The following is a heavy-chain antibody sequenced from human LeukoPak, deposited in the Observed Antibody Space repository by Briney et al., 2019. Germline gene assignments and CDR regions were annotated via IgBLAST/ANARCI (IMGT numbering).Heavy chain of an antibody. V-gene: IGHV4-59*12. D-gene: IGHD3-16*01. CDR3: ARDSRMMMTFGAVGAGYYHYHGMDV. CDR1: GGSISSYY. Sequence: TSETLSLTCTVSGGSISSYYWSWIRQPPGKGLEWIGYIYYSGSTNYNPSLKSRVTISVDTSKNQFSLKLNSVTVADTAVYYCARDSRMMMTFGAVGAGYYHYHGMDVWGQGTTVTVSS. CDR2: IYYSGST. J-gene: IGHJ6*02.